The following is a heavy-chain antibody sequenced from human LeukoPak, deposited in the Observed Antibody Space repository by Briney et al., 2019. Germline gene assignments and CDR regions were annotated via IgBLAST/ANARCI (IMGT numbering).Heavy chain of an antibody. J-gene: IGHJ4*02. Sequence: PGGSLRLSCAASAFTFSSYNMNWVRQAPGKRLEWVSYIRATTTTKYYADSVKGRFTISRDNAKNSLYLQINSLRDDDTAVYYCARAGSSGYYQFDSWGQGTLVTVSS. CDR1: AFTFSSYN. CDR3: ARAGSSGYYQFDS. D-gene: IGHD3-22*01. V-gene: IGHV3-48*02. CDR2: IRATTTTK.